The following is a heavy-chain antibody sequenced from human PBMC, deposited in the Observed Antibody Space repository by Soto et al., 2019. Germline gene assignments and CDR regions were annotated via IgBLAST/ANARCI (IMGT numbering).Heavy chain of an antibody. V-gene: IGHV3-23*01. CDR2: INQDRRT. CDR3: AKDLRPDGVWDFDY. Sequence: GGSLRLSCAASGFTLSVYSMVWVRQAPGRGPEWVSGINQDRRTHYADSVNGRFTISRDDSRNTVYLQMVSLRGEDTAVYYCAKDLRPDGVWDFDYWGQGTLVTVSS. J-gene: IGHJ4*02. CDR1: GFTLSVYS. D-gene: IGHD4-17*01.